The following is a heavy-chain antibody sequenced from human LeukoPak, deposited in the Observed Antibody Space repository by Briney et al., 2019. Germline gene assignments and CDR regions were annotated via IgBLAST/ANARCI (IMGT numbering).Heavy chain of an antibody. CDR1: GFTLDDYM. CDR3: AKARGLIGGAFDL. CDR2: ISWDGDTT. V-gene: IGHV3-43*01. Sequence: GSLRLSFAASGFTLDDYMIHWVRQAPGKGLEWVSLISWDGDTTYYADSVKGRFTISRDNSKNSLYLQMSSLRTEDTALYYCAKARGLIGGAFDLWGQGTMVTVSS. J-gene: IGHJ3*01. D-gene: IGHD3-22*01.